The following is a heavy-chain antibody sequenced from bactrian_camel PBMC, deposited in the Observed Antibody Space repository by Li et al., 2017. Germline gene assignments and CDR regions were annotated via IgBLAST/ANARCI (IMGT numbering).Heavy chain of an antibody. CDR1: VFTAGSYY. Sequence: VQLVESGGGLVQPGGSLRLSCAASVFTAGSYYMSWVRQAPGKGPEWVSHISSGVGAATSYADSVKGRFTISRDNARNTVYLQMSSLKSEDTALYYCATTLGPGRWYSISQTFGYWGQGTQVTVS. D-gene: IGHD6*01. V-gene: IGHV3S40*01. CDR3: ATTLGPGRWYSISQTFGY. CDR2: ISSGVGAAT. J-gene: IGHJ6*01.